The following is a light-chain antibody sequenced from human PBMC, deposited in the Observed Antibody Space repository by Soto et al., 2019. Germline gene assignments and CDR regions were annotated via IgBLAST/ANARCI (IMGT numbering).Light chain of an antibody. CDR1: SSDVGGYNY. Sequence: QSALPQPRSVSGSPGQSVTISCTGTSSDVGGYNYVSWYQQYPGKAPKFMIYDVSKRPSGVPDRFSGSKSGNTASLTISGLQAEDEADYYCCSYSGSYTWVFGGGTKVTVL. J-gene: IGLJ3*02. CDR2: DVS. V-gene: IGLV2-11*01. CDR3: CSYSGSYTWV.